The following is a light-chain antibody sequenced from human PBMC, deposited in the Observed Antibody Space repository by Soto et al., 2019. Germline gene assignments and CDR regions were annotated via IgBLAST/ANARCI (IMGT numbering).Light chain of an antibody. V-gene: IGKV3-20*01. CDR1: KSGSSSY. J-gene: IGKJ3*01. CDR2: DTS. Sequence: PGERATLSCRTSKSGSSSYLAWYQQKPGQAPRLLIYDTSDRATGIPDRFSASGSGTDFTLTISRLEPEDFAVYYCQHYGTSALFGPGTKVDIK. CDR3: QHYGTSAL.